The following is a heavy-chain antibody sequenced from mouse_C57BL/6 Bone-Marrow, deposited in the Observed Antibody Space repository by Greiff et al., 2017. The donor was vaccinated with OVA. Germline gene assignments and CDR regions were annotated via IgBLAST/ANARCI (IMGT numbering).Heavy chain of an antibody. V-gene: IGHV1-42*01. J-gene: IGHJ3*01. CDR2: INPSTGGT. CDR3: ARVSLRPSWFAY. Sequence: EVQLQQSGPELVKPGASVKISCKASGYSFTGYYMNWVKQSPEKSLEWIGEINPSTGGTTYNQKFKAKATLTVDKASSTAYMQLKGLTSEDSAVYYCARVSLRPSWFAYWGQGTLVTVSA. CDR1: GYSFTGYY. D-gene: IGHD1-1*01.